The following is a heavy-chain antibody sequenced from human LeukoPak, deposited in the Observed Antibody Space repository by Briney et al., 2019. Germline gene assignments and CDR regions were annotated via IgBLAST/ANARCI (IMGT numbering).Heavy chain of an antibody. CDR3: AAGRPYSLLDY. CDR2: FDVIDSET. Sequence: GASVKVSCTDSGSSLSEVSLYRVRQAPGKGLEWMGGFDVIDSETFYAQKFQGRVTMTEDSSTDTAYMELRSLTSDDTALYYCAAGRPYSLLDYWGQGTLVTVSS. V-gene: IGHV1-24*01. J-gene: IGHJ4*02. D-gene: IGHD5-18*01. CDR1: GSSLSEVS.